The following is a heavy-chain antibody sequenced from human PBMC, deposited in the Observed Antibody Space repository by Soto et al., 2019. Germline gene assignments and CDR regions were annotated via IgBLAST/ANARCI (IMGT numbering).Heavy chain of an antibody. CDR3: AKVSTVTTTVDY. V-gene: IGHV3-23*04. CDR2: ISGSGGST. Sequence: VQLVESGGGVVQPGTSLRLSCAASGFTFSSYGMSWVRQAPGKGLEWVSAISGSGGSTYYADSVKGRFTISRDNSKNTLYLQMNSLRAEDTAVYYCAKVSTVTTTVDYWGQGTLVTVSS. D-gene: IGHD4-17*01. CDR1: GFTFSSYG. J-gene: IGHJ4*02.